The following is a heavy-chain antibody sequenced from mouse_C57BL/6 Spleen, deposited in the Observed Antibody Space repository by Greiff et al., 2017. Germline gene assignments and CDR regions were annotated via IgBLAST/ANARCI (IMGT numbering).Heavy chain of an antibody. CDR1: GYAFSSYW. CDR2: IYPGDGDT. Sequence: VQLQQSGAELVKPGASVKISCKASGYAFSSYWMNWVKQRPGKGLEWIGQIYPGDGDTNYNGKFKGKATLTADKSSSTAYMQLSSLTSEDSAVYFCARSRYGYYGGYAMDYWGQGTSVTVSS. CDR3: ARSRYGYYGGYAMDY. D-gene: IGHD2-3*01. J-gene: IGHJ4*01. V-gene: IGHV1-80*01.